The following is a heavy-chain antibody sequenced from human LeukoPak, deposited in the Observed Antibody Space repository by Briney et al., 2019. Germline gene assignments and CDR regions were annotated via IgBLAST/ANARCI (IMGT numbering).Heavy chain of an antibody. V-gene: IGHV1-2*02. CDR3: ARLTGGEYFDY. CDR1: GYTFTGYY. CDR2: INPNNGGT. Sequence: ASVKVSRKASGYTFTGYYMHWVRQAPGHGLEWMGWINPNNGGTNYAQKLQGRLTMTRDTSISTAYMELSSLRSDDTAVYYCARLTGGEYFDYWGQGTLVIVSS. J-gene: IGHJ4*02.